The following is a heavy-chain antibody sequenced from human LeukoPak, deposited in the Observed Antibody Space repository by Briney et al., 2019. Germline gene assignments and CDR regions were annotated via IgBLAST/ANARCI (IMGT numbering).Heavy chain of an antibody. V-gene: IGHV4-59*08. Sequence: PSETLSLTCTVSGGSISSYYWSWIRQPPGKGLEWIGYIYYGGSTNYNPSLTSRVTISLDTSKNQFSLNLSSVTAADTAVYYCARRRGDFWSDYYAFDYWGQGTLVTISS. CDR3: ARRRGDFWSDYYAFDY. CDR1: GGSISSYY. D-gene: IGHD3-3*01. J-gene: IGHJ4*02. CDR2: IYYGGST.